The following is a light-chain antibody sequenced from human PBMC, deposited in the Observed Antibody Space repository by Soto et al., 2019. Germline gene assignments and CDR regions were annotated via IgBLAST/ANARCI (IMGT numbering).Light chain of an antibody. Sequence: EIVMTQSPASLSVSPGERATLACRARQSISGDLAWYQQKPGQAPRLLIYGASTRAAGLPARFSGGGSGTEFTLSINSLQSEDCAVYSCQQYNSRPLTFGGGTKVDIK. J-gene: IGKJ4*01. V-gene: IGKV3-15*01. CDR2: GAS. CDR1: QSISGD. CDR3: QQYNSRPLT.